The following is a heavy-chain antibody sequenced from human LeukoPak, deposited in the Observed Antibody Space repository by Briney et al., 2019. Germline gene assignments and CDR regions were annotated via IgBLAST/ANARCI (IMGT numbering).Heavy chain of an antibody. V-gene: IGHV4-31*03. D-gene: IGHD3-16*01. CDR1: GGSVSSGSHY. CDR3: AASSGVTLGRF. J-gene: IGHJ4*02. CDR2: IYYTGIT. Sequence: SGTLSLTCTVSGGSVSSGSHYYNWIRQHPGKGLEWIGYIYYTGITSYNPSLRSRVIMSVDTSMNQLSLKLSSLTAADTAVYYCAASSGVTLGRFWGQGTLVTVSS.